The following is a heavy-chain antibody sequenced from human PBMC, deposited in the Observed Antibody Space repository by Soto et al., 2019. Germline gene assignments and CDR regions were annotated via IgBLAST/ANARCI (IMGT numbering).Heavy chain of an antibody. CDR3: AKDLVGATTSPTIFDY. CDR2: ISGSGGST. Sequence: EVQLLESGGGLVQPGGSLRLSCAASGFTFSSYAMSWVRQAPGKGLEWVSAISGSGGSTYYADSVKGRFTISRDNSKNTLYLQMNSLRAEDTAVYYCAKDLVGATTSPTIFDYWGQGTLVTVSS. CDR1: GFTFSSYA. J-gene: IGHJ4*02. D-gene: IGHD1-26*01. V-gene: IGHV3-23*01.